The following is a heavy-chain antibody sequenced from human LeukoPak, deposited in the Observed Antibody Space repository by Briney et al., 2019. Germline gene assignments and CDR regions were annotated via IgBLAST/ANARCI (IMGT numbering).Heavy chain of an antibody. CDR3: AKDPYILDPA. CDR2: INSDGSGT. V-gene: IGHV3-74*01. Sequence: QPGGSLRLSCTASGLTISGYWMHWVRQAPGKGLVWLSRINSDGSGTDYADSVKGRFTVSRDNGKNTVYLRMSSLRAEDTAVYYCAKDPYILDPAWGQGTLVTVSS. D-gene: IGHD3-3*01. CDR1: GLTISGYW. J-gene: IGHJ5*02.